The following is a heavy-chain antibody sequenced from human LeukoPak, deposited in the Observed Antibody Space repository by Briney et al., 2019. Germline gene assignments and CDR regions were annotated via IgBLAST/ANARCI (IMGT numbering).Heavy chain of an antibody. CDR2: VYYDGSM. CDR1: GGFIHTSNYY. CDR3: ARWTTIFDAFDI. V-gene: IGHV4-39*07. J-gene: IGHJ3*02. Sequence: SETLSLTCSVSGGFIHTSNYYWAWIRQSPGKGLEWIGSVYYDGSMYTNPSLKSRVTISVDTSKNQFSLKVTSVTAADTAIFLCARWTTIFDAFDIWGQGTMVTVSS. D-gene: IGHD2/OR15-2a*01.